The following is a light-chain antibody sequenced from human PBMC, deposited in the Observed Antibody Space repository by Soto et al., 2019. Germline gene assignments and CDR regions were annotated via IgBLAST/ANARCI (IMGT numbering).Light chain of an antibody. V-gene: IGKV3-15*01. J-gene: IGKJ5*01. CDR2: DAS. CDR1: QSVSSN. Sequence: EIVMTQSPATLSVSPGERATLSCRASQSVSSNLAWHQQKPGQAPRILMYDASTRATGIPARFSGSGSGTEFTLTISSLQSEDIATYYCQQYDNPITFGQGTRLEIK. CDR3: QQYDNPIT.